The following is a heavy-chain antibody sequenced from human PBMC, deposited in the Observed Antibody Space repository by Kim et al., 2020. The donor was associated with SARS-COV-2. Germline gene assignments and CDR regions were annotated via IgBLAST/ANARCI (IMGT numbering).Heavy chain of an antibody. CDR1: GGSIISSTHY. V-gene: IGHV4-39*07. CDR3: VKVDEEFDN. Sequence: SETLSLTCTVSGGSIISSTHYWGWVRQAPGKGLEWIGRVADDGKTWDDPSLKSRVTLSIDKSNNQFFLRLTSVTAADSAVYFCVKVDEEFDNCGQRTLVTVPA. CDR2: VADDGKT. J-gene: IGHJ4*02.